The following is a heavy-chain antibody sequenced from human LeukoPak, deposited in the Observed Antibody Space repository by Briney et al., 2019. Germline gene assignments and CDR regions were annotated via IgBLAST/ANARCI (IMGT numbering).Heavy chain of an antibody. Sequence: GASVKVSCKASGYTFTSYYMHWERQAPGQGLEWMGIINPSGGSTAYAQKFQGRVTMTRDTSTSTAYMELSSLRSEDTAVYYCARSENGSCYYWGQGTLVTVSS. CDR2: INPSGGST. V-gene: IGHV1-46*01. CDR3: ARSENGSCYY. D-gene: IGHD2-15*01. J-gene: IGHJ4*02. CDR1: GYTFTSYY.